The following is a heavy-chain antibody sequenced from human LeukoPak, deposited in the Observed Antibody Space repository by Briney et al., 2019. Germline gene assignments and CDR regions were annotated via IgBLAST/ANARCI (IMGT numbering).Heavy chain of an antibody. CDR1: GESFSGYH. D-gene: IGHD2-2*01. Sequence: PSETLSLTCAVYGESFSGYHWSWIRQPPGKGLEWIGEINHSGSTNHNPSLKSRVTISVHTSKNQFSLKVNSVTAADTAVYYCARQYCSATSCYFDYWGQGTLVTV. V-gene: IGHV4-34*01. CDR3: ARQYCSATSCYFDY. CDR2: INHSGST. J-gene: IGHJ4*02.